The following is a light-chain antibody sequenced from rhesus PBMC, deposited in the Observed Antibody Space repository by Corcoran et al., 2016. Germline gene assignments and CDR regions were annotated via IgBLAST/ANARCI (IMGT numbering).Light chain of an antibody. J-gene: IGKJ4*01. Sequence: DIQMTQSPSSLSASVGDTVTITCRASQDIRRYLNWFQQKPGKAPKPLLYGSTALQTGVPSRFSGSGSGTDFTPPISSLQPDDLATYYCHQFRDYPLPFGGGAKVEIK. CDR2: GST. CDR1: QDIRRY. V-gene: IGKV1-28*02. CDR3: HQFRDYPLP.